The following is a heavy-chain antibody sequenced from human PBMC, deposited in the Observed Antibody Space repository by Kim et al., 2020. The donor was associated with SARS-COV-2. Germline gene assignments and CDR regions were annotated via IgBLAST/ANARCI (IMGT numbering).Heavy chain of an antibody. Sequence: KYYADSVKGRFTISRNNSKNTLYLQMNSLRAEDTAVYYCASRGYEYAVSYWGQGTLVTVSS. CDR3: ASRGYEYAVSY. J-gene: IGHJ4*02. V-gene: IGHV3-33*01. D-gene: IGHD5-12*01. CDR2: K.